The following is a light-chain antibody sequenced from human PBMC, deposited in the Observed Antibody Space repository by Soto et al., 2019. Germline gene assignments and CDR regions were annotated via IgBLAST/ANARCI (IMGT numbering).Light chain of an antibody. V-gene: IGLV8-61*01. CDR1: SGSVSATNY. CDR3: VLYMGRGLVA. CDR2: STD. J-gene: IGLJ2*01. Sequence: QAVVTQEPSFSVSPGGTVTLTCGLTSGSVSATNYPSWIQQPPGQPPRTLIYSTDTLSSGIPDRFSGSILGNKAALTITGAQADDESAYYCVLYMGRGLVAFGRGTKLTVL.